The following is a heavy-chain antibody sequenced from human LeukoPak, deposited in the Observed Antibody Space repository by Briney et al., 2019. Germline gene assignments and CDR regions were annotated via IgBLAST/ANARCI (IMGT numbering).Heavy chain of an antibody. CDR2: IYYSGST. D-gene: IGHD6-6*01. CDR3: ARAPKAIGARPNQRPFDY. V-gene: IGHV4-31*03. Sequence: SETLSLTCTVSGGSISSGGYYWSWIRQHPGKGLEWIGYIYYSGSTYYNPSLKSRVTISVDTSNNQFSLKLSSVTAADTAGYYCARAPKAIGARPNQRPFDYWGQGTLVTVSS. J-gene: IGHJ4*02. CDR1: GGSISSGGYY.